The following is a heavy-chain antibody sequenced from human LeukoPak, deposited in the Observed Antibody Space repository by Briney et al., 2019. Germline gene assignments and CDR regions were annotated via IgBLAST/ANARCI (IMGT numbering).Heavy chain of an antibody. CDR3: ARDLGQYYDTSDNWFDP. J-gene: IGHJ5*02. D-gene: IGHD3-22*01. CDR1: GFTFSNYW. V-gene: IGHV3-74*01. CDR2: INSDGINT. Sequence: GGSLRLSCAASGFTFSNYWMHWVRQAPGKGLVWVSRINSDGINTSYADSVKGRFTISRDNAKNTLNLRMNSLRAEDTAVYYCARDLGQYYDTSDNWFDPWGQGTLVTVSS.